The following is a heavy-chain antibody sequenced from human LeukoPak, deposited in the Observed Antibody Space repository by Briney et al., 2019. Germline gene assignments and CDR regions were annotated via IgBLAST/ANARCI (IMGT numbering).Heavy chain of an antibody. V-gene: IGHV1-46*01. D-gene: IGHD3-10*01. CDR3: ARVGISWFGELSHFDY. Sequence: ASVKVSCKASGYTFTSYYMHWVRRAPGQGLEWVGIINPSGGSTSYAQKFQGRVTMTRDTSTSTVYMGPSSLRSEDTAVYYCARVGISWFGELSHFDYWGQGTLVTVSS. CDR2: INPSGGST. J-gene: IGHJ4*02. CDR1: GYTFTSYY.